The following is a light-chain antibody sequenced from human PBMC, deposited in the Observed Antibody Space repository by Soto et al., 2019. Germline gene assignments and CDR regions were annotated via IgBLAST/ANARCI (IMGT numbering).Light chain of an antibody. CDR2: GAS. V-gene: IGKV3-15*01. CDR3: QQYHNWPPQYT. CDR1: QTINSN. J-gene: IGKJ2*01. Sequence: EIVMTQSPATLSVSPGERATVSCRASQTINSNLAWYQQKPGQAPRLLIHGASTRDTGVPARFSGSGSGTEFTLTISSLQSEDFAVYYCQQYHNWPPQYTFGQGTKLQI.